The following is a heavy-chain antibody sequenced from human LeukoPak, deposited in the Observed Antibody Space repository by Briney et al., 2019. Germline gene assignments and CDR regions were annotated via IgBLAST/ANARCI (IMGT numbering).Heavy chain of an antibody. CDR3: ARASFTMVRGVITKPSYYYYGMDV. V-gene: IGHV1-2*04. CDR1: GYTFTGYY. J-gene: IGHJ6*02. D-gene: IGHD3-10*01. CDR2: INPNSGGT. Sequence: ASVKVSCKASGYTFTGYYMHWVRQAPGQGLEWMGWINPNSGGTNYAQKFQGWVTMTRDTSISTAYMELSRLRSDDTAVYYCARASFTMVRGVITKPSYYYYGMDVWGQGTTVTVSS.